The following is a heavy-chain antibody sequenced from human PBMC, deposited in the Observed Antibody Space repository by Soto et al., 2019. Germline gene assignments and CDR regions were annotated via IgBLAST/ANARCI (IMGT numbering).Heavy chain of an antibody. D-gene: IGHD3-16*01. J-gene: IGHJ3*02. CDR2: INHDGSEK. CDR3: ARIRGPFDM. CDR1: GITFNGYW. V-gene: IGHV3-7*05. Sequence: EVLLVESGGGLVQPEGSLRLSCLVSGITFNGYWMGWIRQAPGKGLEWVANINHDGSEKYYAASVKGRFTISRDNVGDTLFLQMNSLRVGDTAIYYCARIRGPFDMWGRGTMVTVSS.